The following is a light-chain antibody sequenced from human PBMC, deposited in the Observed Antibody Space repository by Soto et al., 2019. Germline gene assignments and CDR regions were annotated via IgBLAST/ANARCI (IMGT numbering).Light chain of an antibody. V-gene: IGLV2-8*01. CDR2: DVS. CDR1: SSDVGASNF. CDR3: KSYAGSNTYV. Sequence: QSALTQPASVSGSPGQSITISFTGTSSDVGASNFVSWFQQHPGQAPKLMIYDVSKRPSGVPDRFSGSKSGNTASLTVSGLQAADEADYFCKSYAGSNTYVFGSGTKVTVL. J-gene: IGLJ1*01.